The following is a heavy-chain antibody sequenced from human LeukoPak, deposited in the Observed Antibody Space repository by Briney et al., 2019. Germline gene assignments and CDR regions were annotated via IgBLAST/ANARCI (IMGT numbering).Heavy chain of an antibody. V-gene: IGHV4-34*01. J-gene: IGHJ6*03. D-gene: IGHD2-21*02. CDR3: ARGRVVVTASLYYYYYMDV. CDR1: GGSFSGYY. CDR2: INHSGST. Sequence: PSETLSLTCAVYGGSFSGYYWSWIRQPPGKGLEWIGEINHSGSTNYNPSLKSRVTISVDTSKNQFSLKLSSMTAADTAVYYCARGRVVVTASLYYYYYMDVWGKGTTVTVSS.